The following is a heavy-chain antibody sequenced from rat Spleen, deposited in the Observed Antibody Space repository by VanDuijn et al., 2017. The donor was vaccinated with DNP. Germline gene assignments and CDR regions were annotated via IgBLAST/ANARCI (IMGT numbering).Heavy chain of an antibody. CDR1: GFTFSDSA. V-gene: IGHV5S10*01. D-gene: IGHD1-12*03. CDR3: TTRDGYYWPDY. J-gene: IGHJ2*01. Sequence: EVQLVESGGGVVQPGKSLKLSCAASGFTFSDSAMAWVRQSPKMGLEWVATIIYDGSHAFYRDSVQGRFIISRDNAKSTLYLQMDSLRSEDTATYYCTTRDGYYWPDYWGQGVMVTVSS. CDR2: IIYDGSHA.